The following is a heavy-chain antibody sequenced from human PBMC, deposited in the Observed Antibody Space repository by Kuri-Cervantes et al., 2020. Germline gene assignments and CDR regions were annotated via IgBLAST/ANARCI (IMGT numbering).Heavy chain of an antibody. CDR1: GFTFSSYG. Sequence: GESLKISCAASGFTFSSYGMHWVRQAPGKGLEWVAVIWYDGSNKYYADSVKGRFTISRDNAKNSLYLQMNSLRDEDTAVYYCARAVHQLLIDYWGQGTLVTVSS. CDR2: IWYDGSNK. CDR3: ARAVHQLLIDY. J-gene: IGHJ4*02. D-gene: IGHD2-2*01. V-gene: IGHV3-33*01.